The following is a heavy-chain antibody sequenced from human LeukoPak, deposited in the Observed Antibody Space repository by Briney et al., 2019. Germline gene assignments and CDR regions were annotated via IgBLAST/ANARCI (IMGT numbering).Heavy chain of an antibody. CDR1: GYSFTSYA. Sequence: ASVKVSCKTSGYSFTSYALNWVRQAPGQGLEWMGWINTNTGNPTYAQGLTGRYVFSLDTSVNSPYLQIIGLKADDTAVYYCGRDPKLGIRGYTYGYIDYWGQGTLVTVSS. CDR3: GRDPKLGIRGYTYGYIDY. J-gene: IGHJ4*02. V-gene: IGHV7-4-1*02. CDR2: INTNTGNP. D-gene: IGHD5-18*01.